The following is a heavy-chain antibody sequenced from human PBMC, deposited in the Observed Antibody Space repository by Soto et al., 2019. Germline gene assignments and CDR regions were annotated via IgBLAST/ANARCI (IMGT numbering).Heavy chain of an antibody. CDR3: AKDRSDYGDYGDFDS. J-gene: IGHJ4*02. CDR1: GFTFNRYA. V-gene: IGHV3-30*18. D-gene: IGHD4-17*01. CDR2: TSYDGNIE. Sequence: QVQLVQSGGGVVQPGTSLRLSCAASGFTFNRYAMHWVRQAPGKGLEWVAGTSYDGNIENYVDSVKGRFTISRDNSNHTLYVQLNRLTTEDTAVYYCAKDRSDYGDYGDFDSWGQGTLVTVSS.